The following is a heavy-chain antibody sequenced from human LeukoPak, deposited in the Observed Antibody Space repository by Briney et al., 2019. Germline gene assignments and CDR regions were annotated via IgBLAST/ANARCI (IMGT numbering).Heavy chain of an antibody. V-gene: IGHV4-59*08. Sequence: PSETLSLTCTVSGGSISSYYWSWIRQPPGKGLEWIAYISGIGSINYNPSLKSRVTISLDTSKNQFSLKLSSVTAADTAVYYCARNSRYCSGGSCYSEYFDYWGQGTLVTVSS. CDR1: GGSISSYY. CDR2: ISGIGSI. J-gene: IGHJ4*02. CDR3: ARNSRYCSGGSCYSEYFDY. D-gene: IGHD2-15*01.